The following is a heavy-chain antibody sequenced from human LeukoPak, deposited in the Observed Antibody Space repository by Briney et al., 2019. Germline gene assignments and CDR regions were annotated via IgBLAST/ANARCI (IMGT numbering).Heavy chain of an antibody. CDR1: GGSISSGSYY. D-gene: IGHD3-16*01. CDR3: ARSLDTFDDY. J-gene: IGHJ4*02. V-gene: IGHV4-61*02. Sequence: SQTLSLTCSVSGGSISSGSYYWSWIRPPAGEGLEWIGRIYTSGSTNYNPSLKSRVTISVDTSKNHFSLKLSSVTAADTAVYYCARSLDTFDDYWGQGTLVTVSS. CDR2: IYTSGST.